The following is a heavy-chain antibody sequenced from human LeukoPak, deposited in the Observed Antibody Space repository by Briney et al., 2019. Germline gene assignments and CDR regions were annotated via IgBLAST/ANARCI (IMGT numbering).Heavy chain of an antibody. J-gene: IGHJ4*02. CDR2: ISYDGYNK. Sequence: PGGSLRLPCAASGFTFSSYAMHWVRQAPGKGLDWVAVISYDGYNKYYADSVKGRFTISRDNSKNTLYLQMNSLRAEDTAVYYCAREGCSSTSCYSFDYWGQGTLVTVSS. D-gene: IGHD2-2*01. CDR3: AREGCSSTSCYSFDY. V-gene: IGHV3-30-3*01. CDR1: GFTFSSYA.